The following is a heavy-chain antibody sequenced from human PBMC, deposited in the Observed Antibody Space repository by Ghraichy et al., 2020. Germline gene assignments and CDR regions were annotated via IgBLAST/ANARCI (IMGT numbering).Heavy chain of an antibody. CDR1: GFTFDDYA. V-gene: IGHV3-9*01. D-gene: IGHD3-10*01. CDR2: ISWNSGSI. Sequence: GGSLRLSCAASGFTFDDYAMHWVRQAPGKGLEWVSGISWNSGSIGYADSVKGRFTISRDNAKNSLYLQMNSLRAEDTALYYCAKDRFSSRGGGSGSYYNICWGSYGMDVWGQGTTVTVSS. J-gene: IGHJ6*02. CDR3: AKDRFSSRGGGSGSYYNICWGSYGMDV.